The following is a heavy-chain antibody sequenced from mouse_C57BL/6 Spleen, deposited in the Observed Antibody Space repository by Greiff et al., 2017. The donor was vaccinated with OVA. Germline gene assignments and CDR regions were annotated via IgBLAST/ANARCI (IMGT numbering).Heavy chain of an antibody. D-gene: IGHD1-1*01. CDR1: GYTFTSYW. CDR2: IDPSDSYT. V-gene: IGHV1-69*01. J-gene: IGHJ3*01. Sequence: QVQLQQPGAELVMPGASVKLSCKASGYTFTSYWMHWVKQRPGQGLEWIGEIDPSDSYTNYNQKFKGKSTLTVDKSSSTAYMQLSSLTSEDSAVYYCARGMGLLRLFAYWGQGTLVTVSA. CDR3: ARGMGLLRLFAY.